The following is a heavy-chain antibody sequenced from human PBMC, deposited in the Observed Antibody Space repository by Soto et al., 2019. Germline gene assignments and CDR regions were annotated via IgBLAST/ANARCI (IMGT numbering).Heavy chain of an antibody. CDR2: INHSGHT. J-gene: IGHJ6*02. Sequence: SETLSLTCGVYGGSFSDYYWNWIRQSPEKGLEWIGEINHSGHTKYNPSLESRVIMSVDTSKSQFSLKLSSVTAADTAVYYCAKDRLPRGYYYGMDVWGQGTTVTVSS. CDR3: AKDRLPRGYYYGMDV. V-gene: IGHV4-34*01. CDR1: GGSFSDYY. D-gene: IGHD2-15*01.